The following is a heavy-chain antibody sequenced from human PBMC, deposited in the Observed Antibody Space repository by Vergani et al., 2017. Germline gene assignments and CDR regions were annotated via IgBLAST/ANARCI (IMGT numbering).Heavy chain of an antibody. D-gene: IGHD1-7*01. CDR2: ISSSSSTI. J-gene: IGHJ6*03. CDR3: ARETTGTTGRDYYYYMDV. CDR1: GFTFSSYS. V-gene: IGHV3-48*04. Sequence: EVQLVESGGGLVQPGGSLRLSCAASGFTFSSYSMNWVRQAPGKGLEWVSYISSSSSTIYYADSVKGRFTISRDNAKNSLYLQMNSLRAEDTAVYYCARETTGTTGRDYYYYMDVWGKGTTVTVS.